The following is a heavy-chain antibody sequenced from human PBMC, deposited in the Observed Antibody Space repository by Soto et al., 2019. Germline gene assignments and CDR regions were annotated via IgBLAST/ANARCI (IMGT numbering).Heavy chain of an antibody. D-gene: IGHD3-10*01. CDR2: IYYSGST. CDR1: GGSFSGYY. CDR3: ASFTSSRSYYQKSYYYYYMDV. Sequence: KTSECLSLTCAVYGGSFSGYYWGWIRQPPGKGLAWIGSIYYSGSTYYNPSLKSRVTISVDTSKNQFSLKLSSVTAADTAVYYCASFTSSRSYYQKSYYYYYMDVWGKGTTVTVSS. J-gene: IGHJ6*03. V-gene: IGHV4-39*01.